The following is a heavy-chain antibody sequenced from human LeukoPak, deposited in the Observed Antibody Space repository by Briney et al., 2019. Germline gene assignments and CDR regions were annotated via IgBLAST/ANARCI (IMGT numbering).Heavy chain of an antibody. CDR1: GYTFTGYY. CDR3: ARDLGYCSSTSCRNWFDP. D-gene: IGHD2-2*03. V-gene: IGHV1-2*02. CDR2: INPNSGGS. J-gene: IGHJ5*02. Sequence: ASVKVSCKASGYTFTGYYMHWVRQAPGQGLEWMGWINPNSGGSNYAQKFQGRVTMTRDTSISTAYMELSRLRSDDTAVYYCARDLGYCSSTSCRNWFDPWGQGTLVTVSS.